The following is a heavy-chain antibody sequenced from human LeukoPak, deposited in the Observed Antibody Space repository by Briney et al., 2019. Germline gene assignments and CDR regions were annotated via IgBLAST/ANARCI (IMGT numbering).Heavy chain of an antibody. CDR2: ISYDGSNK. CDR1: GFTFSSYG. D-gene: IGHD3-22*01. CDR3: AKGYYYDSSGYRYYYYYMDV. V-gene: IGHV3-30*18. Sequence: GGSLRLSCAASGFTFSSYGMHWVRQAPGKGLEWVAVISYDGSNKYYADSVKGRFTISRDNSKNTLYLQMNSLRAEDTAVYYCAKGYYYDSSGYRYYYYYMDVWGKGTTVTVSS. J-gene: IGHJ6*03.